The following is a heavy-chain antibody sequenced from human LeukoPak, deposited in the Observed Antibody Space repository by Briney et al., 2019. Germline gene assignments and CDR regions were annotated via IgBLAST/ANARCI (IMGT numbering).Heavy chain of an antibody. CDR3: ASHYYDSSGYYFDY. CDR1: GFTFSSYA. V-gene: IGHV3-30-3*01. Sequence: PGGSLRLSCAASGFTFSSYAMHWVRQAPGKGLEWVAVISYDGSNKYYADSVKGRFTISRDNSKNTLYPQMNSLRAEDTAVYYCASHYYDSSGYYFDYWGQGTLVTVSS. D-gene: IGHD3-22*01. J-gene: IGHJ4*02. CDR2: ISYDGSNK.